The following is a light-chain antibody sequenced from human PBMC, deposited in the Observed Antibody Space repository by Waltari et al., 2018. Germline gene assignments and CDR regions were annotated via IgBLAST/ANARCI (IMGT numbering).Light chain of an antibody. CDR2: ATS. CDR3: QQGNSFPLT. Sequence: DIQMTQSPSSVSASVGDRVTITCRASQDIGRSLAWYQHRPGQAPKLLIYATSSLQSGVPSRFSGSGSVTYFSLTISSLQPEDFATYYCQQGNSFPLTLGGGTKVAIK. J-gene: IGKJ4*01. V-gene: IGKV1-12*01. CDR1: QDIGRS.